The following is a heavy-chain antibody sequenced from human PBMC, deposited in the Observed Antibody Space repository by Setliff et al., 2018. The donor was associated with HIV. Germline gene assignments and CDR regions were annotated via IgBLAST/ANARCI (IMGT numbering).Heavy chain of an antibody. CDR3: ARDATRGGDFDF. CDR1: GFTFSNFW. CDR2: IKEDGSET. Sequence: SLRLSCATSGFTFSNFWMTWVRQAPGKGLEWVANIKEDGSETFYVDSMKGRFTMSRDNAKNLVYLEMNSLKVEDTAVYYCARDATRGGDFDFWGQGTLVTVSS. D-gene: IGHD1-26*01. J-gene: IGHJ4*02. V-gene: IGHV3-7*01.